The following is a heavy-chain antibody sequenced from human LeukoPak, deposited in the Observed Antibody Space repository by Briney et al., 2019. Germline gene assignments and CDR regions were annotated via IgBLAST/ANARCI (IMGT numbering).Heavy chain of an antibody. V-gene: IGHV4-34*01. J-gene: IGHJ5*02. CDR3: ARERWLVLFP. Sequence: GSLRLSCAASRFTFSDYYMTWVRQAPGRGLEWIGEINHSGSTNYNPSLKSRVTISVDTSKNQFSLKLSSVTAADTAVYYCARERWLVLFPWGQGTLVTVSS. D-gene: IGHD6-19*01. CDR2: INHSGST. CDR1: RFTFSDYY.